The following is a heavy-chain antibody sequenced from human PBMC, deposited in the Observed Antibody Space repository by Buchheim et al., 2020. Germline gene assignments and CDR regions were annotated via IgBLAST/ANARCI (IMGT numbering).Heavy chain of an antibody. CDR1: GFTFSSYW. J-gene: IGHJ5*02. CDR2: INSDGSST. D-gene: IGHD4-17*01. V-gene: IGHV3-74*01. Sequence: EVQLVESGGGLVQPGGSLRLSCAASGFTFSSYWMHWVRQAPGKGLVWVSRINSDGSSTSYADSVKGRFTISRANAKNTLYLQMNSLRAEDTAVYYCARSRPRSRGSVTTWFDPWGQGTL. CDR3: ARSRPRSRGSVTTWFDP.